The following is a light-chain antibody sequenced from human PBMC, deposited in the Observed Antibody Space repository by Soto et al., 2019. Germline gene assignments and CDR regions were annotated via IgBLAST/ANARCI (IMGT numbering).Light chain of an antibody. CDR3: SSYTNTSTLD. J-gene: IGLJ1*01. V-gene: IGLV2-14*03. CDR1: NSDVGDYNY. CDR2: DVS. Sequence: QSALPQPASVSASPGQSITISCTGTNSDVGDYNYVSWYQQHPGKAPKLMIYDVSNRPSGVSDRFSGSKSGNTASLTISGLQAEDEADYYCSSYTNTSTLDFGTGTKLTVL.